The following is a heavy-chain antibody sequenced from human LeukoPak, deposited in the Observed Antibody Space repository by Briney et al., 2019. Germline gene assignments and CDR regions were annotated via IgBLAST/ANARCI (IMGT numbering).Heavy chain of an antibody. CDR2: IYYSGST. CDR3: ARDKAVTTPGRYYYYYGMDV. J-gene: IGHJ6*02. Sequence: SETLSLTCTVSGGSISSGGYYWSWIRQHPGKGLEWIGYIYYSGSTYYNPSLKSRVTISVDTSKNQFSLKLSSVTAADTAVYYCARDKAVTTPGRYYYYYGMDVWGQGTTVTVSS. CDR1: GGSISSGGYY. V-gene: IGHV4-31*03. D-gene: IGHD4-17*01.